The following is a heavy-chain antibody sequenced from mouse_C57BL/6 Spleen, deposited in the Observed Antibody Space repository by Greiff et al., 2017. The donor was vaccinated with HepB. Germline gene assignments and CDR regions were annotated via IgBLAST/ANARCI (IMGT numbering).Heavy chain of an antibody. Sequence: EVKLVESGAELVKPGASVKLSCTASGFNIKDYYMHWVKQRTEQGLEWIGRIDPEDGETKYAPKFQGKATITADTSSNTAYLQLSSLTSEDTAVYYCARSPALYGSSYDWYFDVWGTGTTVTVSS. V-gene: IGHV14-2*01. CDR2: IDPEDGET. CDR3: ARSPALYGSSYDWYFDV. J-gene: IGHJ1*03. D-gene: IGHD1-1*01. CDR1: GFNIKDYY.